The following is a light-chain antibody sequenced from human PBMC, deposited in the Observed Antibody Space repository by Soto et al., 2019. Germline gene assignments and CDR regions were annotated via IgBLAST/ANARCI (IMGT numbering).Light chain of an antibody. Sequence: DIQMTQSPSTLSASVGDRVTITCPASQSISSWLAWYQQKPGKAPKLLIYDASSLESGVPSRFSGSGSGTEFTLTISSLQPDDFATYYCQQDNSYSTFGQGTKVEIK. J-gene: IGKJ1*01. V-gene: IGKV1-5*01. CDR3: QQDNSYST. CDR1: QSISSW. CDR2: DAS.